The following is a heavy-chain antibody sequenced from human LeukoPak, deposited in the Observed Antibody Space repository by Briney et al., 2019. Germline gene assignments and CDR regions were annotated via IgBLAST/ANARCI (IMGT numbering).Heavy chain of an antibody. V-gene: IGHV3-23*01. CDR3: AKDEGYSYGPIIDY. CDR2: ISGSGGST. CDR1: GFTFSSYA. Sequence: GGSLSLSCAASGFTFSSYALSWVRRAPGKGLEWVSAISGSGGSTYYADSAKGRFTISRDNSKNTLYLQMNSLRAEDTAVYYCAKDEGYSYGPIIDYWGQGTLVTVSS. J-gene: IGHJ4*02. D-gene: IGHD5-18*01.